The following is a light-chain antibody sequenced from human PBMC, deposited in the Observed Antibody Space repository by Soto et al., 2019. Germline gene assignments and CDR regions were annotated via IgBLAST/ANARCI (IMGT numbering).Light chain of an antibody. J-gene: IGKJ4*01. CDR1: QGINSR. Sequence: DIQMTQSPSSLSASVGDRVTITCRASQGINSRLGWYQQKPGKVRKSLIYAASNLQSGVPSRFSASGSGTDFTLTINKLQPEDFATYYCQQYDTYPLTFGGGNRVEIK. V-gene: IGKV1D-16*01. CDR2: AAS. CDR3: QQYDTYPLT.